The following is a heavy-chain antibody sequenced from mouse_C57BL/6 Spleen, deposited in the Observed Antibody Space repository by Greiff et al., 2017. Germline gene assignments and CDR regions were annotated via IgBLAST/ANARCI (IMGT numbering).Heavy chain of an antibody. CDR2: IYPRSGNT. CDR1: GYTFTSYG. J-gene: IGHJ4*01. Sequence: QVQLQQSGAELARPGASVKLSCKASGYTFTSYGISWVKQRPGQGLEWIGEIYPRSGNTYYNEKFKGKATLTADKSSSTAYMALRSLTSEDSAVYFCARAYYYGSSDYAMDYWGQGTSVTVSS. D-gene: IGHD1-1*01. V-gene: IGHV1-81*01. CDR3: ARAYYYGSSDYAMDY.